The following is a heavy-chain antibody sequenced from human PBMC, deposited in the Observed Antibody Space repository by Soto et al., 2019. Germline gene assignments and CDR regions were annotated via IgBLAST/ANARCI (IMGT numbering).Heavy chain of an antibody. J-gene: IGHJ4*02. V-gene: IGHV1-18*01. D-gene: IGHD2-2*01. CDR3: ARVMTYCTSRSCHDY. Sequence: QVQLVQSGAEVKKPGASVKVSCKTSGYTFTSSGISWVRQAPGQGLEWMGWISAYNGNTDYAQKFHGRVIMTTDTSTSTAYMELRSLRSDDTAVYYCARVMTYCTSRSCHDYWGQGTLVAGSS. CDR2: ISAYNGNT. CDR1: GYTFTSSG.